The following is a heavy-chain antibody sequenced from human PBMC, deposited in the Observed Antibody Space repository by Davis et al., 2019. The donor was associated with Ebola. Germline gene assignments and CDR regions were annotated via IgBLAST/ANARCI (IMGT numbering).Heavy chain of an antibody. V-gene: IGHV4-34*01. CDR2: INHSGST. CDR1: GGSFSGYY. CDR3: ARGSYCSSTSCYVSHYYYYYYMDV. J-gene: IGHJ6*03. Sequence: PSETLSLTCAVYGGSFSGYYWSWIRQPPGKGLEWIGEINHSGSTNYNPSLKSRVTISVDTSKNQFSLKLSSVTAADTAVYYCARGSYCSSTSCYVSHYYYYYYMDVWGKGTTVTVSS. D-gene: IGHD2-2*01.